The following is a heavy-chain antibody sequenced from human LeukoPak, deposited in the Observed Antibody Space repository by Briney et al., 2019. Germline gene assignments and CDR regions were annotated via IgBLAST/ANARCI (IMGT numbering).Heavy chain of an antibody. J-gene: IGHJ4*02. CDR2: IIPIFGTA. CDR1: GGTFSNYA. CDR3: AIKYYYDSSGYSLDY. Sequence: GASVKVSCRASGGTFSNYAISWVRQAPGQGLEWMGGIIPIFGTANYAQKFQGRVTITTDESTSTAYMELSSLRSEDTAVYYCAIKYYYDSSGYSLDYWGQGTLVTVSS. D-gene: IGHD3-22*01. V-gene: IGHV1-69*05.